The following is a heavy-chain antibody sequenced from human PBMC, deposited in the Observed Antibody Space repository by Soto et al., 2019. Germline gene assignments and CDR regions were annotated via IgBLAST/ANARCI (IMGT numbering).Heavy chain of an antibody. Sequence: PGGSLRLSCTTSGFNFGDYSMNWFRQAPGKGLEWVGFTRNKAYSGTTEYAASVKGRFTISRDDSQSIAYLQMNSLKTEDTAVYYCSLGYCSNGSCYPSDYWGHGTLVTVSS. CDR1: GFNFGDYS. CDR3: SLGYCSNGSCYPSDY. D-gene: IGHD2-15*01. CDR2: TRNKAYSGTT. V-gene: IGHV3-49*03. J-gene: IGHJ4*01.